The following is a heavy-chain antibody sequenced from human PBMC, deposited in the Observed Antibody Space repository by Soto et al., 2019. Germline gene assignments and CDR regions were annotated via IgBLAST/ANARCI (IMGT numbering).Heavy chain of an antibody. CDR2: IYPGDSDT. CDR3: ARTAAAGKYYYGTDV. J-gene: IGHJ6*02. Sequence: GESLKISCKGSGYSFTSYWIGWVRQMPGKGLEWMGIIYPGDSDTRYSPSFQGQVTISADKSISTAYLQWSSLKASDTAMYYCARTAAAGKYYYGTDVWGQGTTVTAP. CDR1: GYSFTSYW. D-gene: IGHD6-13*01. V-gene: IGHV5-51*01.